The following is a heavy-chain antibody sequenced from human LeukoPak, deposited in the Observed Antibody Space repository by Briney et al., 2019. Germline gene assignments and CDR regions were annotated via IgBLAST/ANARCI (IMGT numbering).Heavy chain of an antibody. D-gene: IGHD2-2*02. Sequence: SETLSLTCAVYGGSFSGYYWSWIRQPPGKGLEWIGEINHSGSTNYNPSLKSRVTISVDTSKNQFSLKLSSVTAADTAVYYCARLLAVPAAIPVDAFDIWGQGTMVTVSS. J-gene: IGHJ3*02. CDR3: ARLLAVPAAIPVDAFDI. CDR1: GGSFSGYY. CDR2: INHSGST. V-gene: IGHV4-34*01.